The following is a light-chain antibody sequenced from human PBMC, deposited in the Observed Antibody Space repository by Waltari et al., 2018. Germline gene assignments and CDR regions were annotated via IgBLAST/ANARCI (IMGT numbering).Light chain of an antibody. CDR3: QAWDTSTGVV. CDR2: RDI. J-gene: IGLJ2*01. Sequence: YEMTQPPSVSVSPGQTASITCSGDNLQYKYVYWYQHKPGKSPLLILYRDIERPSGIPERFSGSNSGNTGTLTISETQAMDEADYYCQAWDTSTGVVFGGGTKLTVL. V-gene: IGLV3-1*01. CDR1: NLQYKY.